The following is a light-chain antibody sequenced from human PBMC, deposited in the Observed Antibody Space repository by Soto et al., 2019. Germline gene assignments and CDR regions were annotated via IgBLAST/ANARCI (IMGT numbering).Light chain of an antibody. CDR2: WAS. Sequence: DIVMTQSPDSLSVSLVERATINCKSSQSILYRSNAKNYLPWYQQKPGQPPKLLIYWASIRESGVPDRFSGSGSGTDFTLTISSLQAEDVAVYYCQQYYTTPAFGGETKVDIK. V-gene: IGKV4-1*01. J-gene: IGKJ4*01. CDR1: QSILYRSNAKNY. CDR3: QQYYTTPA.